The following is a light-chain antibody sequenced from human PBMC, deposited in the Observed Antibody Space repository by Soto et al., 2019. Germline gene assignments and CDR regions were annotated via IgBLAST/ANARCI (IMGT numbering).Light chain of an antibody. J-gene: IGKJ1*01. Sequence: EIVMTQSPATLSVSPGERATLSCRASQSVSSDLAWYQQKPGQAPRLLIYGASTRETGIPARFIGSGAGTECTLPISSLQSEDFAVDYCQQYNNWPWTFGQGTQVDI. CDR2: GAS. V-gene: IGKV3-15*01. CDR3: QQYNNWPWT. CDR1: QSVSSD.